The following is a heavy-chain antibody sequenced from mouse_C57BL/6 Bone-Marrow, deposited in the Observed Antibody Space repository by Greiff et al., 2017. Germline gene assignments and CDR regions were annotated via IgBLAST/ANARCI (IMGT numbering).Heavy chain of an antibody. Sequence: EVQGVESGGGLVQPGGSLKLSCAASGFTFSDYYMYWVRQTPEKRLEWVAYISNGGGSTYYPDTVKGRFTISRDNAKNTLYLQMSRLKSEDTAMYYCAVEYFDVWGTGTTVTVSS. J-gene: IGHJ1*03. V-gene: IGHV5-12*01. CDR2: ISNGGGST. CDR1: GFTFSDYY. CDR3: AVEYFDV.